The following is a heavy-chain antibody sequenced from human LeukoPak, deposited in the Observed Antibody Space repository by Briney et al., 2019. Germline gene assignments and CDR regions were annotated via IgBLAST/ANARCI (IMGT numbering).Heavy chain of an antibody. Sequence: ASVTVSFKASGYTYTTDGISWVRQAPGQGLEWMGWIDTYSGKTNYAQKFQGRVAMTSDTSTSTAYMELRSLRSDDTAVYYCARDRGIAEADSFDPWGQGTLVTVSS. D-gene: IGHD6-13*01. V-gene: IGHV1-18*01. J-gene: IGHJ5*02. CDR1: GYTYTTDG. CDR3: ARDRGIAEADSFDP. CDR2: IDTYSGKT.